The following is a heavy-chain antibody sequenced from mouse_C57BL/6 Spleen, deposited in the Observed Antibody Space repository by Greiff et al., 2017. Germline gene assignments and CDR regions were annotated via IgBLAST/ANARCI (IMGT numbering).Heavy chain of an antibody. J-gene: IGHJ1*03. CDR2: INPNNGGT. CDR1: GYTFTDYY. V-gene: IGHV1-26*01. Sequence: EVQLQQSGPELVKPGASVKISCKASGYTFTDYYMNWVKQSHGKSLEWIGDINPNNGGTSYNQKFKGKATLTVDKSSSTAYMELRSLTSEDSAVYYCARYPLNWDGRYWYFDVWGTGTTVTVSS. CDR3: ARYPLNWDGRYWYFDV. D-gene: IGHD4-1*02.